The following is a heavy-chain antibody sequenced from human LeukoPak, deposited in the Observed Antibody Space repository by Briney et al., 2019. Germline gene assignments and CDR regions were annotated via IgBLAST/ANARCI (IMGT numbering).Heavy chain of an antibody. CDR1: GYTFTGYY. J-gene: IGHJ4*02. CDR3: ATRGHSYGSYFDY. CDR2: INPNSGGT. D-gene: IGHD5-18*01. V-gene: IGHV1-2*02. Sequence: GASVKVSCKASGYTFTGYYMHWVRQAPGQGLEWMGWINPNSGGTNYAQKFQGRVTMTRDTSISTAYMELSRLRSDDTAVYYCATRGHSYGSYFDYWGQGTLVTVSS.